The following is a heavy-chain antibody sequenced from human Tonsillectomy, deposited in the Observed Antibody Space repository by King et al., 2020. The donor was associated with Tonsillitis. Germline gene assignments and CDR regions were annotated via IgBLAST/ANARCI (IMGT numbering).Heavy chain of an antibody. CDR3: VREYYKYSLDP. V-gene: IGHV4-61*02. CDR1: GGSISSGIYY. D-gene: IGHD2/OR15-2a*01. Sequence: VQLQESGPGLVKPSQTLSLTCTVSGGSISSGIYYWSWIRQPAGKGLEWIGRLYTSGSTNYSPSLKSRVTISIDTSKNQFSLKLSSVTAADTAVYYCVREYYKYSLDPWGQGTLVTVSS. J-gene: IGHJ5*02. CDR2: LYTSGST.